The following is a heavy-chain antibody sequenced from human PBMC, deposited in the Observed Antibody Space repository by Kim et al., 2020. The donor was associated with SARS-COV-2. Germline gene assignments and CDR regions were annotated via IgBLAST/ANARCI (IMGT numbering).Heavy chain of an antibody. Sequence: GGSLRLSCAASGFTFSSYAMSWVRQAPGKGLEWVSVIYSGGSSTYYADSVKGRFTISRDNSKNTLYLQMNSLRAEDTAVYYCAKDLVPMVRGVITEGDAFDIWGQGTMVTVSS. D-gene: IGHD3-10*01. CDR3: AKDLVPMVRGVITEGDAFDI. J-gene: IGHJ3*02. V-gene: IGHV3-23*03. CDR2: IYSGGSST. CDR1: GFTFSSYA.